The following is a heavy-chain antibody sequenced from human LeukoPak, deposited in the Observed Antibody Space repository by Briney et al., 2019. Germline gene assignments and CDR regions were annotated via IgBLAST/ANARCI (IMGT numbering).Heavy chain of an antibody. CDR3: VKDTPTTGYHLDS. Sequence: GGSLRLSCAASGFTFSSYEMNWVRQAPGKGLEWVSYISSSGSTIYCADSVKGRFTISRDNSENKLYLQINSLRVEDTAVYYCVKDTPTTGYHLDSWGQGTLVTVSS. CDR2: ISSSGSTI. CDR1: GFTFSSYE. D-gene: IGHD1-1*01. J-gene: IGHJ4*02. V-gene: IGHV3-48*03.